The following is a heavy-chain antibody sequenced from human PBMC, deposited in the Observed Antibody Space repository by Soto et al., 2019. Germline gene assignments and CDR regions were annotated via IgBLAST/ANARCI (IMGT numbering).Heavy chain of an antibody. J-gene: IGHJ4*02. CDR2: IIPILGIA. CDR1: GGTFSSYT. Sequence: QVQLVQSGAEVKKPGSSVKVSCKASGGTFSSYTISWVRQAPGQGLEWMGRIIPILGIANYAQKFQGRVTITADKSTSTAYMELSSLRSEDTAVYYCAREMAYYYDSSGYFYGSFDYWGQGTLDTVSS. V-gene: IGHV1-69*08. CDR3: AREMAYYYDSSGYFYGSFDY. D-gene: IGHD3-22*01.